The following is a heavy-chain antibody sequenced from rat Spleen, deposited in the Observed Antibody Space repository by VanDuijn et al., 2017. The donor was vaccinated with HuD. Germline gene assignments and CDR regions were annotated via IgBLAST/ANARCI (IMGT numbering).Heavy chain of an antibody. D-gene: IGHD1-6*01. CDR2: ISYDGSST. Sequence: EVQLVESDGGLVQPGRSLKLSCAASGFTFSDYYMAWVRQAPTKGLEWVATISYDGSSTYYRDSVKGRFTISRDNAKSTLYLQMDSLRSEDTATYYCARAAGVYYGLPGYFDFWGPGTMVTVSS. J-gene: IGHJ1*01. CDR3: ARAAGVYYGLPGYFDF. V-gene: IGHV5-29*01. CDR1: GFTFSDYY.